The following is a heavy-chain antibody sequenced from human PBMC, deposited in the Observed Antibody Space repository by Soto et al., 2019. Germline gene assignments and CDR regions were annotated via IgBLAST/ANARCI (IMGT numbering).Heavy chain of an antibody. Sequence: QVQLVESGGGVVQPGRSLRLSCAASGFTFSSYAMHWVRQAPGKGLEWVAVISYDGSNKYYADSVKGRFTISRDNSKNTLYLQMNSLRAEDTAVYYCARDGLVPHYDYGMDVWGQGTTVTVSS. CDR1: GFTFSSYA. CDR3: ARDGLVPHYDYGMDV. CDR2: ISYDGSNK. V-gene: IGHV3-30-3*01. D-gene: IGHD6-6*01. J-gene: IGHJ6*02.